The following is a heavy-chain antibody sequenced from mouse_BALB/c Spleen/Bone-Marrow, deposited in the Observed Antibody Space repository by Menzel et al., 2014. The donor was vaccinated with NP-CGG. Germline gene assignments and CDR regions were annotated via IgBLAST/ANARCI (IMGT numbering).Heavy chain of an antibody. CDR1: GFSLTSYG. CDR2: IWRGGST. CDR3: AERGNYGYFDY. Sequence: VKLQESGPSLVQPSQSLSITCTVSGFSLTSYGVHWVRQSPGKGLEWLGVIWRGGSTDYNAAFMSRLSITKDNSKSQVFFKMNSLQADDTAIYYCAERGNYGYFDYWGQGTTLTVSS. V-gene: IGHV2-5-1*01. D-gene: IGHD2-1*01. J-gene: IGHJ2*01.